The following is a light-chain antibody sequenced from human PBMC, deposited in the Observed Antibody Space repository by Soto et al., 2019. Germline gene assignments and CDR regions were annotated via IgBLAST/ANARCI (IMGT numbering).Light chain of an antibody. Sequence: DIVMPQSPLSLPFTPGEPASISCRSSESLLHVIGYNYLDWYLQKPVQSPQLLIYLGYYRDSGVPDRFSGSGSGTDFTLEISRVEAEDVGIYYCMQGLNSLHYTFGPGNRVDGK. CDR1: ESLLHVIGYNY. V-gene: IGKV2-28*01. J-gene: IGKJ3*01. CDR3: MQGLNSLHYT. CDR2: LGY.